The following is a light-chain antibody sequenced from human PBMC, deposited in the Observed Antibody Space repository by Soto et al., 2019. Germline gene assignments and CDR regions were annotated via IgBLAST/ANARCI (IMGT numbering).Light chain of an antibody. CDR3: SSLATGGTTVI. V-gene: IGLV2-14*01. J-gene: IGLJ2*01. Sequence: QSALTQPASVSGSPGQSITISCTGTNNDVGAYPYVSWYQQHPGTAPKLIIYEVTNRPSGISDRFSGSKSGNTASLTISGLQAEDESDYYGSSLATGGTTVIFGGGTKLTVL. CDR2: EVT. CDR1: NNDVGAYPY.